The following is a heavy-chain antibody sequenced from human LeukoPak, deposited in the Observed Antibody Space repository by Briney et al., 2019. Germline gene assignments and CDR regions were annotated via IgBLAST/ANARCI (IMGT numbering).Heavy chain of an antibody. CDR2: IYYSGSS. D-gene: IGHD5-18*01. CDR1: GASVSSYY. Sequence: PSETLSLTCTVSGASVSSYYWSWIRQPPGKGLEWIGYIYYSGSSNYNPSLKSRVTISVDTSKNQFSLKLSSVTAADTAVYYCARYGYSYGYGSVFDYWGQGTLVTVYS. CDR3: ARYGYSYGYGSVFDY. V-gene: IGHV4-59*08. J-gene: IGHJ4*02.